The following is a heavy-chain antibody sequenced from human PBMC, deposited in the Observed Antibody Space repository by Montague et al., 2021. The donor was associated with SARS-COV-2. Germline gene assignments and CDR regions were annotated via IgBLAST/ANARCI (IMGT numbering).Heavy chain of an antibody. CDR1: GASISTGAYH. CDR3: ATASGSGSLGFHY. J-gene: IGHJ4*02. CDR2: LYYSGTI. V-gene: IGHV4-31*03. Sequence: TLSLTCTVSGASISTGAYHWSWIRQHPEKGLEWIGYLYYSGTIYYNPSLKSRVTISLDTSNNHSSLKLSSVTAADTAVYYCATASGSGSLGFHYWGQGTLVLVSS. D-gene: IGHD3-10*01.